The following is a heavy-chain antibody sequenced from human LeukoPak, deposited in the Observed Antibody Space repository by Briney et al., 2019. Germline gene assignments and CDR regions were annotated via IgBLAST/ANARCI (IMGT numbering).Heavy chain of an antibody. D-gene: IGHD3-22*01. J-gene: IGHJ4*02. Sequence: ASVKVSCKASGYTFTSYGTSWVRQAPGQGLEWMGWISAYNGNTNYAQKLQGRVTMTTDTSTSTAYMELRSLRSDDTAVYYCARTTYYYDSSGERKYYFDYWGQGTLVTVSS. V-gene: IGHV1-18*01. CDR3: ARTTYYYDSSGERKYYFDY. CDR2: ISAYNGNT. CDR1: GYTFTSYG.